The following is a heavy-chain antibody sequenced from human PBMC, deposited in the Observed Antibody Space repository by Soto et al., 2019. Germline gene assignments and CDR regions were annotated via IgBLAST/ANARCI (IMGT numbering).Heavy chain of an antibody. CDR1: GFNFTNHW. V-gene: IGHV3-74*01. Sequence: VHLVESGGGLVQPGGSLRLSCAASGFNFTNHWMHWVRQAPGKGLVWVSRITSDGKSKAYAESVKGRFAISRDNAKNTVYLQMNGLTVEDTAVYYCARESGDWPLNWFDPWGQGTLVIVSS. D-gene: IGHD2-21*02. CDR3: ARESGDWPLNWFDP. J-gene: IGHJ5*02. CDR2: ITSDGKSK.